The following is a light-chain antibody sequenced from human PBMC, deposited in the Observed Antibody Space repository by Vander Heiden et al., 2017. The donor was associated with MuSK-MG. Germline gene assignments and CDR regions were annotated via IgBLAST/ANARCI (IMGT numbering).Light chain of an antibody. J-gene: IGLJ1*01. CDR3: AAWDDSLPGYV. CDR1: SSNIGSNT. CDR2: SNN. Sequence: QSVLTQPPSASGPPGQRVHISCSGSSSNIGSNTVNWYQQLPGTAPKLLIYSNNQRPSGVPDRFSGSKSGTSASLAISGLQSEDEADYYCAAWDDSLPGYVFGTGTKVTVL. V-gene: IGLV1-44*01.